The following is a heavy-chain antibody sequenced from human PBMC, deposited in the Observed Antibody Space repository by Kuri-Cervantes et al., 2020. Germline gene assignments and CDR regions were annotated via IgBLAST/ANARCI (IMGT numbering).Heavy chain of an antibody. J-gene: IGHJ3*02. CDR2: ISDGGSTT. V-gene: IGHV3-23*01. D-gene: IGHD6-13*01. Sequence: GESLKISCAASGFTFSSYAMSWVRQAPGKGLEWVAGISDGGSTTYYADSVKGRFIVSRDNSKNTLYLQMNSLRAEDTAVYYCTRGGSSSPLTAFNMWGQGTMVTVSS. CDR3: TRGGSSSPLTAFNM. CDR1: GFTFSSYA.